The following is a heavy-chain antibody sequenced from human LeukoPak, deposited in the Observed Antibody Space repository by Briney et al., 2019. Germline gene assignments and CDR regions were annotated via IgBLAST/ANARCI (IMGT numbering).Heavy chain of an antibody. J-gene: IGHJ4*02. CDR3: ANPFYGSGPRGY. V-gene: IGHV3-23*01. Sequence: LPGGSLRLSCAASGFTFSTYDMTWVPQAPGKRLEWVSAIGRSGSTYYADSVKGRLTTSRDNSKNTLYLQMNSLRAEDTAIYYCANPFYGSGPRGYWGQGTLVNVSS. CDR1: GFTFSTYD. CDR2: IGRSGST. D-gene: IGHD3-10*01.